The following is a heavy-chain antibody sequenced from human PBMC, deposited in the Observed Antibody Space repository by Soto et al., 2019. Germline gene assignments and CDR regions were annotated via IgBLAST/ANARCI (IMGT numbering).Heavy chain of an antibody. V-gene: IGHV3-23*01. CDR1: GFTFSNYA. CDR3: AKDPAGTGTTFDP. D-gene: IGHD1-7*01. J-gene: IGHJ5*02. Sequence: FLRLSCAASGFTFSNYAMSWVRQAPGKGLEWVSTISGSGSGTYYADSVQGRFTISRDNSKNTLYVQMNSLRAEDTAVYYCAKDPAGTGTTFDPWGQGTLVTVSS. CDR2: ISGSGSGT.